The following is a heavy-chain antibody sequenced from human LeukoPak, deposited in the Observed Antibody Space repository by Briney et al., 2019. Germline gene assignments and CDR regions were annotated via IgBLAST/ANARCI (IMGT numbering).Heavy chain of an antibody. J-gene: IGHJ4*02. CDR1: GYTFASHD. V-gene: IGHV1-8*01. CDR2: VNPKSGET. CDR3: ARGSATALYVFDH. D-gene: IGHD5-18*01. Sequence: ASVKVSCKASGYTFASHDINWVRQATGQGLEWVGWVNPKSGETGHAQKFHGRPTMTRYTSISTAYMELSSLISEDTAVYYCARGSATALYVFDHWGQGTLVTVSS.